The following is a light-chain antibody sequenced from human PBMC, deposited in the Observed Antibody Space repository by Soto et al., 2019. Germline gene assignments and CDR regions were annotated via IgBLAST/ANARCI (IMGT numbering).Light chain of an antibody. CDR2: GAS. J-gene: IGKJ1*01. V-gene: IGKV3-15*01. CDR3: QQYNKWPMT. CDR1: QSVSSN. Sequence: EIVMTQSPATLSVSPGERATLSFRASQSVSSNLAWYQQKPGQAPRLLIYGASTRATGIPARFSGSGSGTEFTLTISSLQSEDFAVYYCQQYNKWPMTFGQGTNVDIK.